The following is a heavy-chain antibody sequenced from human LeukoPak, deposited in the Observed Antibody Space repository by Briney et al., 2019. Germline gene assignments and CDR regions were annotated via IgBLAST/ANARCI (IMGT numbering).Heavy chain of an antibody. CDR1: GYTFTSYY. J-gene: IGHJ6*03. CDR3: ARGARGYSYDFAHGNYMDV. Sequence: ASVKVSCKASGYTFTSYYMHWVRQAPGQGLEWMGIINPSGGSTSYAQKFQGRVTMTRDMSTSTDYMELSSLRSEDTAVYYCARGARGYSYDFAHGNYMDVWGKGTTVTISS. D-gene: IGHD5-18*01. CDR2: INPSGGST. V-gene: IGHV1-46*01.